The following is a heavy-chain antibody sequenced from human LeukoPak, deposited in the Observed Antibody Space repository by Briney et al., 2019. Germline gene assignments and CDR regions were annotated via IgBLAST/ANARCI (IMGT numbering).Heavy chain of an antibody. V-gene: IGHV1-18*01. D-gene: IGHD1-26*01. Sequence: GASVKVSCKASGYTFTSYGISWVRQDPGQGLEWMGWISAYNGNTNYAQKLQGRVTMTTDTSTSTAYMELRSLRSDDTAVYYCARDRNRYSGSYYDYWGQGTLVTVSS. J-gene: IGHJ4*02. CDR3: ARDRNRYSGSYYDY. CDR1: GYTFTSYG. CDR2: ISAYNGNT.